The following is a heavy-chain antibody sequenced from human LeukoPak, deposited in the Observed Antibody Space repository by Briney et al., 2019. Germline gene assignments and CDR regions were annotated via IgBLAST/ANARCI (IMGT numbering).Heavy chain of an antibody. Sequence: ASVKVSCKASGYTFTSYDITWVRQATGQGLEWMGWMSPNSGNTGYAKKFQGRVTMTRNTSISTAYMELSSLRSEDTTVYYCAVTGYSSSWDGSYYYYGMDVWGQGTTVTVSS. CDR3: AVTGYSSSWDGSYYYYGMDV. CDR1: GYTFTSYD. V-gene: IGHV1-8*01. CDR2: MSPNSGNT. J-gene: IGHJ6*02. D-gene: IGHD6-13*01.